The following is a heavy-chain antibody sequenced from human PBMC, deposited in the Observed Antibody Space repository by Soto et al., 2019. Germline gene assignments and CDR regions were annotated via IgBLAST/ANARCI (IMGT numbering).Heavy chain of an antibody. CDR1: GGSISSSNW. CDR2: IYYSGST. CDR3: ARVWFGELSGWFDP. D-gene: IGHD3-10*01. J-gene: IGHJ5*02. Sequence: SETLSLTCAVSGGSISSSNWWSWVRQPPGKGLEWIGYIYYSGSTNYNPSLKSRVTISVDTSKNQFSLKLSPVTAADTAVYYCARVWFGELSGWFDPWGQGTLVTVSS. V-gene: IGHV4-4*02.